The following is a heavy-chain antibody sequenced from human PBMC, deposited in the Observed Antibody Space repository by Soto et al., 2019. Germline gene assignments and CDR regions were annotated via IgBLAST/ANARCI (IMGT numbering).Heavy chain of an antibody. D-gene: IGHD3-22*01. J-gene: IGHJ3*02. Sequence: EVQLMESGGGLVQPGGSLRLSCEASAFTLSSYWMSWVRQAPGKGLEWVANIKPDGSEKYYVDSVKGRFTISRDNTKNSLYLQMSTLRPEDTAIYYCARDYEFGLDIWGQGTLVTVSS. V-gene: IGHV3-7*01. CDR1: AFTLSSYW. CDR3: ARDYEFGLDI. CDR2: IKPDGSEK.